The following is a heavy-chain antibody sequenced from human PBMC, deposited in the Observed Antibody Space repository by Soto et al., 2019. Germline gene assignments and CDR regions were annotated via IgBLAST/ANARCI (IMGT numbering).Heavy chain of an antibody. D-gene: IGHD2-8*01. CDR1: GFTFSSYA. Sequence: GGSLRLSCAASGFTFSSYAMSWVRQAPGKGLEWVSAISGSGGSTYYADSLNGRFTISRDKSKNTLYLQMNSLRAEDTAVYYCAKAKVYYFDYWGQGTLVTVSS. V-gene: IGHV3-23*01. J-gene: IGHJ4*02. CDR3: AKAKVYYFDY. CDR2: ISGSGGST.